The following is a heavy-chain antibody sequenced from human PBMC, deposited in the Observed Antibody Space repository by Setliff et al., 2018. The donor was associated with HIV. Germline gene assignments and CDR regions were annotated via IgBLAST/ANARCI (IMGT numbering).Heavy chain of an antibody. CDR1: GGTFSSYV. CDR3: ARAQPTNRIAAAGFDY. Sequence: ASVKVSCKASGGTFSSYVISWVRQAPGQGLEWMGGIIPILGTANYAQKFQGRVTITADESTSTAYMELSSLRSEDTAVYYCARAQPTNRIAAAGFDYWGQGTLVTVSS. J-gene: IGHJ4*02. D-gene: IGHD6-13*01. CDR2: IIPILGTA. V-gene: IGHV1-69*13.